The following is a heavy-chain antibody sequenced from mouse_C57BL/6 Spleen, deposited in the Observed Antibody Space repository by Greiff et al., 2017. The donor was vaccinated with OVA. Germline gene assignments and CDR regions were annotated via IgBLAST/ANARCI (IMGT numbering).Heavy chain of an antibody. CDR2: IDPEDGDT. D-gene: IGHD2-4*01. V-gene: IGHV14-1*01. Sequence: EVQLQQSGAELVRPGASVKLSCTASGFNIKDYYMHWVKQRPEQGLEWIGRIDPEDGDTEYDPKFQGKATMTVDTSSNTAYLQLSSLTSEDTAVYYCTRLRRGDYYAMDYWGQGTSVTVSS. CDR1: GFNIKDYY. CDR3: TRLRRGDYYAMDY. J-gene: IGHJ4*01.